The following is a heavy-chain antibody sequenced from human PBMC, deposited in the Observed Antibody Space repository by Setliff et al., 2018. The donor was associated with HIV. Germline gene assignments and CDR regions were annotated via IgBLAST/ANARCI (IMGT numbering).Heavy chain of an antibody. CDR1: GSSISDHYW. V-gene: IGHV4-38-2*02. J-gene: IGHJ3*01. CDR2: IFHRGGT. CDR3: LRETGVNVAADGRGYHTFDF. Sequence: SETLSLTCSVSGSSISDHYWWAWVRQAPGKGLEYIGTIFHRGGTFNNPSLKSRVTMSVDPSKNQFSLKLTSVTAADTAIYYCLRETGVNVAADGRGYHTFDFWGRGTMVTVS. D-gene: IGHD2-8*02.